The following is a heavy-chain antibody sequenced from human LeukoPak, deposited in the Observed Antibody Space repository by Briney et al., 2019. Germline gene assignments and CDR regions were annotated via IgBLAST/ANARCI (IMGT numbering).Heavy chain of an antibody. CDR1: GGSISSGDYY. Sequence: SETLSLTCTVSGGSISSGDYYWSWIRQPPGKGLEWIGYIYYSGSTYYNPSLKSRVTISVDTSKNQFSLKLSSVTAADTAVYYCARARRPIVVVPAGRYYFDYRGQGTLVTVSS. CDR3: ARARRPIVVVPAGRYYFDY. D-gene: IGHD2-2*01. V-gene: IGHV4-30-4*01. J-gene: IGHJ4*02. CDR2: IYYSGST.